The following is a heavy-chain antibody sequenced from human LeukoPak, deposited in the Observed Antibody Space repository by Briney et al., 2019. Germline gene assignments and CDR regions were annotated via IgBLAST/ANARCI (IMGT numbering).Heavy chain of an antibody. J-gene: IGHJ4*02. CDR3: ARPRDSGWSKTWDY. V-gene: IGHV3-7*03. Sequence: GGSLRLSCEGSGFTFRTYWMTWVRQAPGKGLEWVANIKRDGSGKYYVDSVKGRFTISRDNAQNSLYLQMNSLRAEDTAVYYCARPRDSGWSKTWDYWGQGTLVTVSS. CDR2: IKRDGSGK. D-gene: IGHD6-13*01. CDR1: GFTFRTYW.